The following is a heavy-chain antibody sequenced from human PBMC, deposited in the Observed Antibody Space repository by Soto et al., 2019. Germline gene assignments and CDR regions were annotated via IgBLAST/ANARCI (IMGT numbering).Heavy chain of an antibody. D-gene: IGHD2-15*01. Sequence: GGSLRLSCVASGFTFSNYGMHWVRQAPGKGLEWVAVISYDGSNKYYADSVKGRFTISGDNSKNTLYPQMTSLRTEDTALYYCAKLDEGGLQYAYYAMDVWGQGTTVTVSS. J-gene: IGHJ6*02. V-gene: IGHV3-30*18. CDR1: GFTFSNYG. CDR2: ISYDGSNK. CDR3: AKLDEGGLQYAYYAMDV.